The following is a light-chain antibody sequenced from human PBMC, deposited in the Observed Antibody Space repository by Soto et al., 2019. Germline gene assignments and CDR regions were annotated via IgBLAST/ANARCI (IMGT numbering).Light chain of an antibody. Sequence: EIVLTQSPATLSLSPGERATLSCRASQSVSSYLAWYQQKPGQAPNLLIYDASNRATGIPARFSGSGSGTDFTLTISSLEPEDFAVYHCQQRSNWPVTFGQGTKVEIK. V-gene: IGKV3-11*01. J-gene: IGKJ1*01. CDR2: DAS. CDR3: QQRSNWPVT. CDR1: QSVSSY.